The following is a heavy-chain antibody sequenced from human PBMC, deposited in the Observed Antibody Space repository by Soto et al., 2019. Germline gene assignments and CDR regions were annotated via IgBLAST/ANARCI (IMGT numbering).Heavy chain of an antibody. J-gene: IGHJ4*02. Sequence: SVKVSCKTSADTFSSHAISWVRQAPGQGLEWMGGIVPMFGTTDYAQKLQGRVTIIADRSTSTVYMELSSLTSDDTAVYYCVRDRGYCSTTSCYFDYWGQGTRVTVSS. CDR3: VRDRGYCSTTSCYFDY. CDR2: IVPMFGTT. CDR1: ADTFSSHA. V-gene: IGHV1-69*06. D-gene: IGHD2-2*01.